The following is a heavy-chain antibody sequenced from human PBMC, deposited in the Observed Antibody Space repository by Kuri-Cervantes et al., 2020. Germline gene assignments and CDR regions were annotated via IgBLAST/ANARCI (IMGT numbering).Heavy chain of an antibody. D-gene: IGHD5-24*01. J-gene: IGHJ4*02. CDR1: GGSISSSSYY. CDR2: IYYSGST. CDR3: AGEWPGFDY. V-gene: IGHV4-39*07. Sequence: SETLSLTCTVSGGSISSSSYYWGWIRQPPEKGLEWLGSIYYSGSTYYNPSLKSRVTLSVDTSKNQFSRKLSSVTAADTAVYYCAGEWPGFDYWGQGTLVTVSS.